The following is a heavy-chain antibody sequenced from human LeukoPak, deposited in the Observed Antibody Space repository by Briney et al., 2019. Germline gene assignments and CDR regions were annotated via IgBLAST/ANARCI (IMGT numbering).Heavy chain of an antibody. V-gene: IGHV3-30*02. CDR3: AQDYYDTSGPLN. CDR2: IRYHGSYK. D-gene: IGHD3-22*01. J-gene: IGHJ4*02. Sequence: GGSLRLSCAASGFTFSNYGMHWVRQAPGKGLEWVTFIRYHGSYKHYADSVKGRFTISRDNSKNTLFLHMNSLRLEDTAVYYCAQDYYDTSGPLNWGQGTLVTVSS. CDR1: GFTFSNYG.